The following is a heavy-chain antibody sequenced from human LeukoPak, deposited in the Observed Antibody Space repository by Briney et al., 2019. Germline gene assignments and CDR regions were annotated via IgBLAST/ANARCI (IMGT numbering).Heavy chain of an antibody. Sequence: SETLSLTCTVSGGSISSYYWSWIRQPAGKGLEWIGRIYTSGSTNYNPSLKSRVTMSVDTSKNQFSLKLSSVTAADTAVYYCARGGPSRGSGFYYFDYWGQGTLVTVSS. V-gene: IGHV4-4*07. D-gene: IGHD6-19*01. CDR1: GGSISSYY. J-gene: IGHJ4*02. CDR2: IYTSGST. CDR3: ARGGPSRGSGFYYFDY.